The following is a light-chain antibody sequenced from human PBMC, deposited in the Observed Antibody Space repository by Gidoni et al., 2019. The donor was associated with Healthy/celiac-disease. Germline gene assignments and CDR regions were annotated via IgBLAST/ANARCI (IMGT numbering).Light chain of an antibody. J-gene: IGLJ3*02. CDR1: SSNIGAGYD. V-gene: IGLV1-40*01. Sequence: QSVLTQPPSVSGAPVQRVTISCTGSSSNIGAGYDVHWYQQLPGTAPKLLIYGNSNRPTGVPDRFSGSKSGTSASLAITGLQAEDEADYYCQSYDSSLSWVFGGGTKLTVL. CDR2: GNS. CDR3: QSYDSSLSWV.